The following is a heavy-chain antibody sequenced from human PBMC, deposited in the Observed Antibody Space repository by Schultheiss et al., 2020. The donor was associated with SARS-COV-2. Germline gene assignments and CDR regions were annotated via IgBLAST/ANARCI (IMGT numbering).Heavy chain of an antibody. CDR1: GGSISSYY. D-gene: IGHD4-11*01. J-gene: IGHJ5*02. CDR3: ARGGYSNYVIRRWFDP. V-gene: IGHV4-34*01. CDR2: INHSGST. Sequence: TLSLTCTVSGGSISSYYWSWIRQPPGKGLEWIGEINHSGSTNYNPSLKSRVTISVDTSKNQFSLKLSSVTAADTAVYYCARGGYSNYVIRRWFDPWGQGTLVTVSS.